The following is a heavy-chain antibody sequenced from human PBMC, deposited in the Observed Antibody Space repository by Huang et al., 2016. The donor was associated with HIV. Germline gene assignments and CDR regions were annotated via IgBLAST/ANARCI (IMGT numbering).Heavy chain of an antibody. J-gene: IGHJ3*01. V-gene: IGHV3-9*01. Sequence: EVQLVESGGGLVRPGRSLRLSCAASGFTFDDYAMHWVRQTPGKGLEWVSGINWKSGNIAYADSVRGRFTISRDNAKNSLYLQMNSLRPEDTALYYRAKDWGYDFGAFDFWGRGTMVTVSS. CDR1: GFTFDDYA. D-gene: IGHD3-16*01. CDR3: AKDWGYDFGAFDF. CDR2: INWKSGNI.